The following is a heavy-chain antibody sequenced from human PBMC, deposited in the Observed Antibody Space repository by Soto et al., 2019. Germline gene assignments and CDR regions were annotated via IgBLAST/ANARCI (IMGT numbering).Heavy chain of an antibody. Sequence: GGSLRLSCAASGFTFSSYAMSWVRQAPGKGLEWVSAISGSGGSTYYADSVKGRFTISRDNSKNTLYLQMNSLRAEDTAVYYCAKESTRDCSSTSCKNGGIPDYFDYWGQGTLVTVSS. CDR1: GFTFSSYA. D-gene: IGHD2-2*01. CDR3: AKESTRDCSSTSCKNGGIPDYFDY. J-gene: IGHJ4*02. CDR2: ISGSGGST. V-gene: IGHV3-23*01.